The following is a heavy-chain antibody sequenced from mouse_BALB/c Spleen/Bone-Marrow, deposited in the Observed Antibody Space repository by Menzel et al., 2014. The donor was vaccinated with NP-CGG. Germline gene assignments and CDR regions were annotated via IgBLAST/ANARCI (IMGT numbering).Heavy chain of an antibody. V-gene: IGHV2-9*02. CDR3: ARDLYYDYDEGFAY. D-gene: IGHD2-4*01. CDR2: IWAGGST. J-gene: IGHJ3*01. CDR1: GFSLTSYG. Sequence: HVMLVESGPGLVAPSQSLSITCTVSGFSLTSYGVHWVRQPPGKGLEWLGVIWAGGSTNYNSALMSRLSISKDNSKSQVFLKMNSLQTDDTAMYYCARDLYYDYDEGFAYWGQGTLVTVSA.